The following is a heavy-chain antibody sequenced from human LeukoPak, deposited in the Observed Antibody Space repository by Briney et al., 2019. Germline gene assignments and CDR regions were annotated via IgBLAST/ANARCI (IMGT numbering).Heavy chain of an antibody. D-gene: IGHD3-22*01. CDR3: ARHYYDSSGYYGEADY. CDR1: GFTFSSYW. J-gene: IGHJ4*02. Sequence: GGSLRLSCAASGFTFSSYWMHWVRQAPGKGLVWVSRINSDGSSTSYADSVKGRFTISRDNAKNTLYLQMNSLRAEDTAVYYCARHYYDSSGYYGEADYWGQGTLVTVSS. V-gene: IGHV3-74*01. CDR2: INSDGSST.